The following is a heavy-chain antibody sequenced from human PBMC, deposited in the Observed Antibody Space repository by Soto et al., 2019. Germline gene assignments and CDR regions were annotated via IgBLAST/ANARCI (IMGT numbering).Heavy chain of an antibody. J-gene: IGHJ4*02. CDR2: IEWDDDK. CDR1: GFSLSTAGMC. CDR3: ARIRRPKYYDNSGYYYSPFDY. V-gene: IGHV2-70*01. D-gene: IGHD3-22*01. Sequence: SGPTLVNPTQTLTLTCTFSGFSLSTAGMCVSWIRQPPGKALEWLALIEWDDDKYYNTSLKTRLTISKDTSKNQVVLTMTNMDPVDTATYYCARIRRPKYYDNSGYYYSPFDYWGQGTLVTVSS.